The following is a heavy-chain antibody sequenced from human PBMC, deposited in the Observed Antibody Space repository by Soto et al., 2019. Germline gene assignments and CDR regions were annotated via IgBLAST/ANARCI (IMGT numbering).Heavy chain of an antibody. CDR3: ASSPPGGVVPAAIFDY. Sequence: SETLSLTCTVSGGSISSSSYYWGWIRQPPGKGLEWIGSIYYSGSTYYNPSLKSRVTISVDTSKNQFSLKLSSVTAADTAVYYCASSPPGGVVPAAIFDYWGQGTLVTVSS. J-gene: IGHJ4*02. D-gene: IGHD2-2*02. CDR2: IYYSGST. CDR1: GGSISSSSYY. V-gene: IGHV4-39*01.